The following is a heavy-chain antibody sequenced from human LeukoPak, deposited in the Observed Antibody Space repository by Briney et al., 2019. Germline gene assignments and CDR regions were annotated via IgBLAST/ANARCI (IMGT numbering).Heavy chain of an antibody. D-gene: IGHD5-18*01. J-gene: IGHJ4*02. CDR2: INSDGSST. V-gene: IGHV3-74*01. Sequence: GESLRLSCAASGFTFSSYWMHWVRQAPGKGLVWVSRINSDGSSTSYADSVKGRFTISRDNAKNTLYLQMNSLRAEDTAVYYCARARYSYGHGGFDYWGQGTLVTVSS. CDR1: GFTFSSYW. CDR3: ARARYSYGHGGFDY.